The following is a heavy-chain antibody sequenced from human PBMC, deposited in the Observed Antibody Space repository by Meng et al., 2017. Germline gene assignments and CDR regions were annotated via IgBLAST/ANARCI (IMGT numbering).Heavy chain of an antibody. Sequence: GQLQQWAAGLLKPAETLSPPCAVYGGSFSGYYWSWIRQPPGKGLEWIGEINHSGSTNYNPSLKSRVTISVDTSKNQFSLKLSSVTAADTAVYYCARGYCSGGSCYSNWFDPWGQGTLVTVSS. J-gene: IGHJ5*02. D-gene: IGHD2-15*01. CDR2: INHSGST. CDR3: ARGYCSGGSCYSNWFDP. CDR1: GGSFSGYY. V-gene: IGHV4-34*01.